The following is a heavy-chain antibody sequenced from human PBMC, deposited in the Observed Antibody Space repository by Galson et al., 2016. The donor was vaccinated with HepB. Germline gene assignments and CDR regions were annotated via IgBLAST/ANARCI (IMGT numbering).Heavy chain of an antibody. CDR3: ARPAWESAVAFDY. D-gene: IGHD3-16*01. CDR1: GFTFSSYA. CDR2: ISPDGANT. Sequence: SLRLSCAGSGFTFSSYAINWVRQAPGKGLEWVASISPDGANTYYADSVKGRFTMSRDSSKNTVYLQMNSLRTEDTATFYCARPAWESAVAFDYWGQGTLATVSP. V-gene: IGHV3-30*04. J-gene: IGHJ4*02.